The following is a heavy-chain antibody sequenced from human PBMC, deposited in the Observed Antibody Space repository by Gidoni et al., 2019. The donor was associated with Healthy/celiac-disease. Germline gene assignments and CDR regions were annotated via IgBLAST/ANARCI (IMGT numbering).Heavy chain of an antibody. CDR1: GFTFSSYG. Sequence: EVQLVESGGGLVKPGGYLRLSCAASGFTFSSYGMNWVRQAPGKGMEWVSSISSSSSYIYYADSVKGRFTISRDNAKNSLYLQMNSLRAEDTAVYYCARDRWGSGWQIDWGQGTLVTVSS. CDR3: ARDRWGSGWQID. J-gene: IGHJ4*02. V-gene: IGHV3-21*01. D-gene: IGHD6-19*01. CDR2: ISSSSSYI.